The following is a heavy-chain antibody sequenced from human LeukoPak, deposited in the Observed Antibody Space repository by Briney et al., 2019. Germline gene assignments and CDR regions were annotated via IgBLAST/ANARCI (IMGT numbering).Heavy chain of an antibody. D-gene: IGHD3-16*01. V-gene: IGHV1-69*05. CDR2: IIPIFGTA. J-gene: IGHJ4*02. CDR3: ARDNMIGYFDY. CDR1: GGTFSSYA. Sequence: SVKVSCKASGGTFSSYAISWVRQPPGQGLEWMGRIIPIFGTANYAQKFQGRVTITTDESTSTAYMELSSLRSEDTAVYYCARDNMIGYFDYWGQGTLVTVSS.